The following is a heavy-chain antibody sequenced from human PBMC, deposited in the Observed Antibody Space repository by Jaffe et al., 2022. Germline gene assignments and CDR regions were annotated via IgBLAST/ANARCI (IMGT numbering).Heavy chain of an antibody. CDR3: AKDAERITIFGVVIDDAFDI. J-gene: IGHJ3*02. CDR2: ISGSGGST. V-gene: IGHV3-23*01. Sequence: EVQLLESGGGLVQPGGSLRLSCAASGFTFSSYAMSWVRQAPGKGLEWVSAISGSGGSTYYADSVKGRFTISRDNSKNTLYLQMNSLRAEDTAVYYCAKDAERITIFGVVIDDAFDIWGQGTMVTVSS. CDR1: GFTFSSYA. D-gene: IGHD3-3*01.